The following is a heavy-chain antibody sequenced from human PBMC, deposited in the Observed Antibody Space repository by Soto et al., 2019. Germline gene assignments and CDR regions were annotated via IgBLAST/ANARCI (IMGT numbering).Heavy chain of an antibody. CDR3: ARHKEATLYYYYGMDV. D-gene: IGHD1-26*01. CDR1: GYRFTSYW. Sequence: GESLRICFKGSGYRFTSYWISWVRQMPGKGLEWMGRIDPSDSYTNYSPSFQGHVTISADKSISTAYLQWSSLKASATAMYYCARHKEATLYYYYGMDVSGQGTTVTVSS. CDR2: IDPSDSYT. J-gene: IGHJ6*02. V-gene: IGHV5-10-1*01.